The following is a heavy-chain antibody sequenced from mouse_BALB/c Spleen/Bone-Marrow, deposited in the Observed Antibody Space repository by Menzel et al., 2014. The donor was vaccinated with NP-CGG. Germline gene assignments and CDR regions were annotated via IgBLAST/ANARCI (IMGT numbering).Heavy chain of an antibody. CDR3: ARSWGAMDY. CDR1: GYTFPNYW. CDR2: INPSTGYT. V-gene: IGHV1-7*01. Sequence: QVQLKQSGAELAKPGASVKMSCRASGYTFPNYWMHWVKQRPGQGLEWTGYINPSTGYTDYNQKFKDKATLTADKSSSTAYMQLSSLTSEDSAVYYCARSWGAMDYWGQGTSVTVSS. J-gene: IGHJ4*01.